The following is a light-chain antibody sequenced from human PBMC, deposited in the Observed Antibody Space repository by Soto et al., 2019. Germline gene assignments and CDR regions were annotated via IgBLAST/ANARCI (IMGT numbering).Light chain of an antibody. CDR1: SSDISIYNY. Sequence: QSVLTQPASVSGSPGQSITVSCTGTSSDISIYNYVSWYQQHPGKAPKLIIYEVSNRPSGISNRFSGAKSGNTASLTISGLQVEDEADYYCCSYTSITNYVFGAGTKVTVL. CDR2: EVS. CDR3: CSYTSITNYV. J-gene: IGLJ1*01. V-gene: IGLV2-14*01.